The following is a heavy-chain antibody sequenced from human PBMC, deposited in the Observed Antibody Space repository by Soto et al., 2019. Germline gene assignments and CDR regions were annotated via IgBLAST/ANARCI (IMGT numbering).Heavy chain of an antibody. CDR1: GGTFSSYA. D-gene: IGHD3-22*01. Sequence: APVEVPCKASGGTFSSYAISWVRQAPGQGLEWMGIINPIGGRTTYAQKFQCRVNMTRDTSTSTFHVELSSLTSEDTAVYYCAGLYHYDSSGYYDYWGQGTLVTVSS. V-gene: IGHV1-46*01. J-gene: IGHJ4*02. CDR2: INPIGGRT. CDR3: AGLYHYDSSGYYDY.